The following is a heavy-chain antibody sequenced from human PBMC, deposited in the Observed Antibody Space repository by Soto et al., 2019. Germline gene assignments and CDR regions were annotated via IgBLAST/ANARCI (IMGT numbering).Heavy chain of an antibody. CDR1: GGSIRSYY. V-gene: IGHV4-59*01. D-gene: IGHD4-17*01. CDR3: ARRYGVSFDY. Sequence: SETLSLTCTVSGGSIRSYYWSWIRQPPGKGLEWIGYIYYSGSTNYNPSLKSRVTISVDTSKNQFSLKLSSVTAADTAVYYCARRYGVSFDYWGQGTLVTVSS. J-gene: IGHJ4*02. CDR2: IYYSGST.